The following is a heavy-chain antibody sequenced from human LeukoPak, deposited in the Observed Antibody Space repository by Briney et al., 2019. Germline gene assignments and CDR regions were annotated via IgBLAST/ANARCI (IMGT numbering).Heavy chain of an antibody. J-gene: IGHJ4*02. CDR3: AKGRFNYYFDY. CDR2: ISGGGDST. V-gene: IGHV3-23*01. D-gene: IGHD3-16*01. CDR1: GFTFSSYA. Sequence: GGSLRLSCAASGFTFSSYAMSWVRQAPGKGLEWVSAISGGGDSTYYADSVKGRFTISRDNSKNTLYLQMNSLRAEDTAVYYCAKGRFNYYFDYWGQGTLVTVSS.